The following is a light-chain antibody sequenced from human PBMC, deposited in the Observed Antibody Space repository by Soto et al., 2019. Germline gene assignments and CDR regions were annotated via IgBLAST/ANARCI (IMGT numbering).Light chain of an antibody. CDR2: EDI. CDR3: YTYAGGSTYL. CDR1: SSDVGSYSL. Sequence: QSVLTQPASVSGSPRQSITISCTGTSSDVGSYSLLSWYQHHPGKAPKLIIYEDIKGPSGVSNRFSGSKSGNTASLRISGLQAEDEADYYCYTYAGGSTYLFGTGTKVTVL. J-gene: IGLJ1*01. V-gene: IGLV2-23*01.